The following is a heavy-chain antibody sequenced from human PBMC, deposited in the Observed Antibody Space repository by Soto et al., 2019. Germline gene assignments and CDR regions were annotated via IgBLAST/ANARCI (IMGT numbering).Heavy chain of an antibody. CDR1: GYTFTSYA. Sequence: GASVKVSCKASGYTFTSYAIHWVRQAPGQRLEWMGWINAGNGNTKYSQKFQGRVTITRDTSASTAYMELSSLRSEDTAVYYCARGYCTSTSCYAADYWGQGTLVTVSS. CDR2: INAGNGNT. D-gene: IGHD2-2*01. V-gene: IGHV1-3*01. J-gene: IGHJ4*02. CDR3: ARGYCTSTSCYAADY.